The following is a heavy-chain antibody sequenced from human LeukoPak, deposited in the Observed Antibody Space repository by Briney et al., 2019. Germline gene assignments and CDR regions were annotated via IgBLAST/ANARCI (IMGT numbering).Heavy chain of an antibody. D-gene: IGHD3-10*01. CDR2: IYYSRST. Sequence: SETLSLTCTVSGGSISSTGYYWGWIRQPPGKGLEWIGSIYYSRSTYYNPSLESRVTISVDTSKNQFSLRLSSVTAADTAVYYCARRISYGSERGQVSFDYWGQGTLVTVSS. CDR3: ARRISYGSERGQVSFDY. CDR1: GGSISSTGYY. V-gene: IGHV4-39*07. J-gene: IGHJ4*02.